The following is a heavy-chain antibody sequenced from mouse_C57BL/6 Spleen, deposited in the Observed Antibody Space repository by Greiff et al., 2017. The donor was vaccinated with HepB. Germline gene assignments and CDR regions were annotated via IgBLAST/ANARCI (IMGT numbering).Heavy chain of an antibody. V-gene: IGHV1-80*01. CDR3: ARWGLGQGYFDY. CDR1: GYAFSSYW. Sequence: VQLQQSGAELVKPGASVKISCKASGYAFSSYWMNWVKQRPGKGLEWIGQIYPGDGDTNYNGKFKGKATLTADKSSSTAYMQLRSLTSEDSAVYFCARWGLGQGYFDYWGQGTTLTVSS. J-gene: IGHJ2*01. CDR2: IYPGDGDT. D-gene: IGHD4-1*01.